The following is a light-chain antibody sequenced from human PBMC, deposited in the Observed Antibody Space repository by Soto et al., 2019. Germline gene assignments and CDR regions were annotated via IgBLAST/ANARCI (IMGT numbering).Light chain of an antibody. CDR1: SSDVGGYNY. J-gene: IGLJ1*01. V-gene: IGLV2-14*01. CDR2: EVS. CDR3: SLYTSENAYV. Sequence: QSVLAQPASVSRSPGQSITISCTGTSSDVGGYNYVSWYQQHPGKAPKLMIYEVSKRPSGVPDRFSGSKSGNTASLTISGLQAADEADYYCSLYTSENAYVFGTGTKV.